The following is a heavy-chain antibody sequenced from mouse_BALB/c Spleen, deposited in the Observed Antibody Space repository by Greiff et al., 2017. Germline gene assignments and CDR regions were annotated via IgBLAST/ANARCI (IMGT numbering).Heavy chain of an antibody. CDR1: GFNINDTY. D-gene: IGHD4-1*01. V-gene: IGHV14-3*02. CDR3: ARSLGGNYY. J-gene: IGHJ4*01. CDR2: IDPANGNT. Sequence: EVKLQESGAELVKPGASVKLSCTASGFNINDTYMHWVKQRPEQGLEWIGRIDPANGNTKYDPKFQGKATITADTSSNTAYLQLSSLTSEDTAVYYCARSLGGNYYWGQGTSVTVSA.